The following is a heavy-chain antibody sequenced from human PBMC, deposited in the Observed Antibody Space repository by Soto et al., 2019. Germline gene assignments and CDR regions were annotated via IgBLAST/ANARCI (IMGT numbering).Heavy chain of an antibody. CDR3: ARVTIAARLNWFDP. V-gene: IGHV4-30-4*01. CDR1: GGSISSGDYN. J-gene: IGHJ5*02. CDR2: IYNNAST. Sequence: PSETLSLTCTVSGGSISSGDYNWSWIRQPPGKGLEWISYIYNNASTNDNPSLKRRGTISVDTCKNQFSLKLSSGTAADTAVYYCARVTIAARLNWFDPWGQGTLVTVSS. D-gene: IGHD6-6*01.